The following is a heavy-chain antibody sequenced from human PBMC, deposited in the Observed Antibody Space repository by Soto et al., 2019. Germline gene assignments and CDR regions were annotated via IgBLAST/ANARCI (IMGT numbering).Heavy chain of an antibody. CDR1: GFTFSSYG. CDR2: ISYDGSNK. Sequence: QVQLVESGGGVVQPGRSLRLSCAASGFTFSSYGMHWVRQAPGKGLEWVAVISYDGSNKYYADSVKGRFTISRDNSKNTLYLQMNSLRAEDTAVYYCAKAIPEQWLAGGLDYWGQGTLVTVSS. V-gene: IGHV3-30*18. J-gene: IGHJ4*02. CDR3: AKAIPEQWLAGGLDY. D-gene: IGHD6-19*01.